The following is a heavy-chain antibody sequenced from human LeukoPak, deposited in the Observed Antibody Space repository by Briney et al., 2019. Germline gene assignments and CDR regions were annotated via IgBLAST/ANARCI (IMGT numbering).Heavy chain of an antibody. Sequence: PSETLSLTCTVSGVSLSSYYWSWIRQPPGKGLEWIAYMYYSGNTNYNPSLKSRVTVSLDTSKKQFSLTLSSVTAADTAVYYCASGRIAAAGQPSFDYWGQGTLVTVSS. CDR2: MYYSGNT. CDR3: ASGRIAAAGQPSFDY. CDR1: GVSLSSYY. V-gene: IGHV4-59*01. J-gene: IGHJ4*02. D-gene: IGHD6-13*01.